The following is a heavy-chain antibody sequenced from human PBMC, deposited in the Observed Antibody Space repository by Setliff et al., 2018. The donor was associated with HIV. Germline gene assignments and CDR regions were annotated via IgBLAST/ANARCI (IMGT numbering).Heavy chain of an antibody. D-gene: IGHD2-2*01. CDR1: GGSFSGYY. Sequence: TSETLSLTCAVYGGSFSGYYWSWVRQPPGKGLEWIGEINHSGRNNCSPSLKSRVTISVDTSKNQFSLKLRSVTAADTAVYYCARGVIVVPAALDYYYYMEVWGKGTTVTVSS. J-gene: IGHJ6*03. V-gene: IGHV4-34*01. CDR2: INHSGRN. CDR3: ARGVIVVPAALDYYYYMEV.